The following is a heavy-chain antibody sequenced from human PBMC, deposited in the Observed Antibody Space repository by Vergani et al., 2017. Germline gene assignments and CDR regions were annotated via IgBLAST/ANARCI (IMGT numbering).Heavy chain of an antibody. CDR2: INHSGST. CDR3: ARLVGGIVVVPCWFDP. J-gene: IGHJ5*02. CDR1: GGSFSGYY. D-gene: IGHD2-2*01. Sequence: QVQLQQWGAGLLKPSETLSLTCAVYGGSFSGYYWSWIRQPPGKGLEWIGEINHSGSTNYNPSLKSRVTISVDTSKNQFSLKLSSVTAADTAVYYCARLVGGIVVVPCWFDPWGQGTLVTVSS. V-gene: IGHV4-34*01.